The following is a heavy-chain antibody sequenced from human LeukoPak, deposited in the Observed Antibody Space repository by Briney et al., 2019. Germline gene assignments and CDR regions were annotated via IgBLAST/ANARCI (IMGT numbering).Heavy chain of an antibody. CDR1: GFTFSSYA. J-gene: IGHJ6*03. CDR2: ISGSGGST. V-gene: IGHV3-23*01. CDR3: AKGGAVSSKSITMIRGTRRYYYYMDV. D-gene: IGHD3-10*01. Sequence: PGGSLRLSCAASGFTFSSYAMSWVRQAPGKGLEWVSAISGSGGSTDYADSVKGRFTISRDNSKNTLYLQVNSLRAEDTAVYYCAKGGAVSSKSITMIRGTRRYYYYMDVWGKGTTVTISS.